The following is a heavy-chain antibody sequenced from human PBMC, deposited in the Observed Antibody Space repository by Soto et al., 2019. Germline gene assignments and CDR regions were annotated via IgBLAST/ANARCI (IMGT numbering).Heavy chain of an antibody. CDR2: IYYSGST. CDR1: GGSISSSSYY. CDR3: XSYGSGSYYNVGDAFDI. V-gene: IGHV4-39*01. Sequence: QLQLQESGPGLVKPSETLSLTCTVSGGSISSSSYYWGWIRQPPGKGLEWIGSIYYSGSTYYNPSLKSRVTISVDTSKNQFSLKLSSVTAADTAVYYCXSYGSGSYYNVGDAFDIWGQGTMVTVSS. J-gene: IGHJ3*02. D-gene: IGHD3-10*01.